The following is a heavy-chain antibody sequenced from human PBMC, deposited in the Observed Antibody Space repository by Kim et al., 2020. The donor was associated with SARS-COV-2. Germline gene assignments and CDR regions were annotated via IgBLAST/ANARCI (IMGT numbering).Heavy chain of an antibody. CDR3: ARHPGVFGIFSD. CDR1: GFEFGSFA. V-gene: IGHV3-23*01. J-gene: IGHJ1*01. CDR2: VGGRGLNP. Sequence: GGSLRLSCVASGFEFGSFAMSWVRQSPGKRLEWLAGVGGRGLNPEYAASVGGRFTISRDNSNNTLYLHMHSLRADDTALYYGARHPGVFGIFSDWGPGTRVTVSS. D-gene: IGHD2-15*01.